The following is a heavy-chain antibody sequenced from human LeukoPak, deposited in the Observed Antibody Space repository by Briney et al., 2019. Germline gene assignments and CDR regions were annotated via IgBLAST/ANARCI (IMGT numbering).Heavy chain of an antibody. CDR2: INPNSGGT. J-gene: IGHJ4*02. V-gene: IGHV1-2*02. D-gene: IGHD3-10*01. Sequence: ASVKVSCKASGHTFTGYYTHWVRQAPGQGLEWMGWINPNSGGTNYAQKFQGRVTMTRDTSISTAYMELSRLRSDDTAVYYCARQLGTMVRGVLDYWGQGTLVTVSS. CDR3: ARQLGTMVRGVLDY. CDR1: GHTFTGYY.